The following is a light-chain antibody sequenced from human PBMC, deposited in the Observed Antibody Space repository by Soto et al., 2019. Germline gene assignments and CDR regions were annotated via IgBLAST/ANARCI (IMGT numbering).Light chain of an antibody. V-gene: IGLV1-44*01. CDR3: AAWDDSLNGFAV. CDR2: SNS. J-gene: IGLJ7*01. CDR1: SSNSGSNT. Sequence: QSVLTQPPSASGTPGQRVIISCSGSSSNSGSNTVNWYQQLPGTAPKLLIYSNSQRPSGVPDRFSGSKSGTSASLAISGLQSEDEADYYCAAWDDSLNGFAVFGGGTQLTVL.